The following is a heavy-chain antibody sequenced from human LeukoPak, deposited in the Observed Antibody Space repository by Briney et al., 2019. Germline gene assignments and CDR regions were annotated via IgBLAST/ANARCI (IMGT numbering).Heavy chain of an antibody. V-gene: IGHV4-31*03. CDR1: GGSISSGGYY. J-gene: IGHJ6*02. CDR3: ARDGVKDFWSGYGMDV. Sequence: SETLSLTCTVSGGSISSGGYYWSWIRQHPGKGLEWIGYIYYSGSTYYNPSLKSRVTISVDTSKNQFSLKLSSVTAADTAVYYCARDGVKDFWSGYGMDVWGQGTTVTVSS. CDR2: IYYSGST. D-gene: IGHD3-3*01.